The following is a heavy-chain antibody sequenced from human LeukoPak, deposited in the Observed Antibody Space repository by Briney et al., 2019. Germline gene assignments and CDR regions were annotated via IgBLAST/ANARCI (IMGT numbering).Heavy chain of an antibody. D-gene: IGHD2-8*01. V-gene: IGHV3-7*01. CDR3: ARMVYAADDAFDI. J-gene: IGHJ3*02. CDR1: GFTFSSYW. CDR2: IKQDGSEK. Sequence: GGSLRLSCAASGFTFSSYWMSWVRQAPGKGLEWVANIKQDGSEKYYVDSVKGRFIISRDNAKNSLYLQMNSLRAEDTAVYYCARMVYAADDAFDIWGQGTMVTVSS.